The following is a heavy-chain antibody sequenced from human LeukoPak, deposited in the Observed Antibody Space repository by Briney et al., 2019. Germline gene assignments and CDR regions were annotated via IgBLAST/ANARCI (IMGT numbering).Heavy chain of an antibody. CDR2: ISYDGSNK. V-gene: IGHV3-30-3*01. Sequence: GGSLRLSCAASGFTISSYAMHWVRQAPGKGLEWVAVISYDGSNKYYADSVKGRFTISRDNSKNTLYLQMNSLRAEDTAVYYCARSYCSSTSCYPDYWGQGTLVTVSS. D-gene: IGHD2-2*01. CDR1: GFTISSYA. CDR3: ARSYCSSTSCYPDY. J-gene: IGHJ4*02.